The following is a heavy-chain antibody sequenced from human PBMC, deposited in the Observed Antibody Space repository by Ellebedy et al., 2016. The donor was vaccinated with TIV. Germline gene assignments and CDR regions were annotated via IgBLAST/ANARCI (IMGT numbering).Heavy chain of an antibody. Sequence: GESLKISXAASEFTFSSFTMHWVRQAPGKGLEWVAAISYDGYNKYYADSVKGRFTISKDNAKNSLSLLMNTLTGGDTAVYYCVRGSQFDILSGHLAFDYWGQGALVSVSS. CDR1: EFTFSSFT. CDR3: VRGSQFDILSGHLAFDY. CDR2: ISYDGYNK. J-gene: IGHJ4*02. D-gene: IGHD3-9*01. V-gene: IGHV3-30*14.